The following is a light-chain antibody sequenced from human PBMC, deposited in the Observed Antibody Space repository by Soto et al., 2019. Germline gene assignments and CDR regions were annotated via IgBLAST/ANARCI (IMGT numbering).Light chain of an antibody. J-gene: IGLJ1*01. V-gene: IGLV1-51*01. CDR3: GPSDSTLFPYV. CDR1: SSNIGGNS. Sequence: QSVLTQPPSVSAAPGQKVTISCSGSSSNIGGNSVSWYQQLPGTAPKLLIYDDNKRPSGIPDRFSGSKSGTSATLGITGFQTGDEVDYYCGPSDSTLFPYVFRTG. CDR2: DDN.